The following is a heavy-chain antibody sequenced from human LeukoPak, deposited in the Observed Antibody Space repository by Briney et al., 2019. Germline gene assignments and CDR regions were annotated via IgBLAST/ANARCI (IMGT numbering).Heavy chain of an antibody. CDR1: GGPFKRYG. CDR2: VIPIFGTA. CDR3: ARQTPSRLLNAFDI. V-gene: IGHV1-69*01. Sequence: GASVKVSFKVSGGPFKRYGMYLGREAPGEGLEWVGGVIPIFGTANYAQKFQGRVTITADESTSTAYMELSSLRSDDTAVYYCARQTPSRLLNAFDIWGQGTMVTVSS. J-gene: IGHJ3*02. D-gene: IGHD6-25*01.